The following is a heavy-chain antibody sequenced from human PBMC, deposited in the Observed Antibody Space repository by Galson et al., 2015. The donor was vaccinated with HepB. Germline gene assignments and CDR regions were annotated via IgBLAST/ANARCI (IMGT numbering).Heavy chain of an antibody. CDR3: AKSRGFAYYGEDAFDI. CDR1: GFTFRSYA. Sequence: SLRLSCAASGFTFRSYAMYWVRQAPAKGRGWVPVFPYDGRNKSTQDSGKGRFTISRDNSQNTLYMQMNSLRVEDTAVYYCAKSRGFAYYGEDAFDIWGQGTMVTVSS. D-gene: IGHD3-10*01. V-gene: IGHV3-30*18. CDR2: FPYDGRNK. J-gene: IGHJ3*02.